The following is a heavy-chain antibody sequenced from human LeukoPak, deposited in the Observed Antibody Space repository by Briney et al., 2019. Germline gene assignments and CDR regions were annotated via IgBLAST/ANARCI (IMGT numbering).Heavy chain of an antibody. CDR2: IKQDGSVI. Sequence: AGGSLRLSCAASGFMFSSHWMSWVRQAPGKGLQWVASIKQDGSVIHYVDSVRGRFTISRDNADNTLYLQMNTLGAEDTAVYYCARLVGSVTTYDVWGQGTVVSVSS. D-gene: IGHD1-26*01. J-gene: IGHJ3*01. V-gene: IGHV3-7*04. CDR3: ARLVGSVTTYDV. CDR1: GFMFSSHW.